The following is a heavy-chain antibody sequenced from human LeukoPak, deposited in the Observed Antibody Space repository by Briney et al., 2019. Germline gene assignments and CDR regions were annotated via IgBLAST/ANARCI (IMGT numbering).Heavy chain of an antibody. V-gene: IGHV3-23*01. J-gene: IGHJ4*02. CDR2: ISGSGDST. D-gene: IGHD3-10*01. Sequence: GGSLRLSCAASGFTFSSNSMTWVRQTPGKGLEWVSGISGSGDSTYYADSVKGRFTISRDNSRNTLYLQMSSLRAEDTAVYYCAKWSGFGDDWGQGTLVTVSS. CDR1: GFTFSSNS. CDR3: AKWSGFGDD.